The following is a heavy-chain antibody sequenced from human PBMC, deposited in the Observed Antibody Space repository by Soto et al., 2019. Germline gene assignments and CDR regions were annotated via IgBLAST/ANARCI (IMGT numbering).Heavy chain of an antibody. J-gene: IGHJ4*02. CDR3: ARQNGNYFEY. CDR2: IYHSGST. Sequence: QVQLQESGPGLVKPSETLSLTCTVSGGSVSSYYWSWIRQPPGKGLEYIGYIYHSGSTSYNPSLKSRVTISLDTSKNQFSLKLSSATAADTAMYYCARQNGNYFEYWGQGTLVTVSS. V-gene: IGHV4-59*08. CDR1: GGSVSSYY. D-gene: IGHD1-1*01.